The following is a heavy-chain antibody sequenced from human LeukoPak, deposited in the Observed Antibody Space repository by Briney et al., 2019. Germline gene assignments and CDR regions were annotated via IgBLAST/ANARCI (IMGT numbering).Heavy chain of an antibody. D-gene: IGHD1-26*01. V-gene: IGHV3-64*01. Sequence: PGGSLRLSCAASGFTFSSYAMHWVRQAPGKGLEYVSAISSNGGSTYYANSVKGRFTISRDNSKNTLYLQMSGLGVDDTAVYYCARDNYYSIDYWGQGTLVTVSS. CDR1: GFTFSSYA. CDR3: ARDNYYSIDY. CDR2: ISSNGGST. J-gene: IGHJ4*02.